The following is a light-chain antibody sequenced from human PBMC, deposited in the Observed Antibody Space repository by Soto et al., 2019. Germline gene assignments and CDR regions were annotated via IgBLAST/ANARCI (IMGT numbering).Light chain of an antibody. CDR3: QQIYSTPALT. Sequence: DIQMTQSPSSLSASVGDRVTITCLASQSISSYLNWYQQKPGKAPKLLIYAASSLQSGVPSRFSGSGSGTDFTLTISSLQPEDFATYYCQQIYSTPALTFGGGTKAEIK. J-gene: IGKJ4*01. V-gene: IGKV1-39*01. CDR1: QSISSY. CDR2: AAS.